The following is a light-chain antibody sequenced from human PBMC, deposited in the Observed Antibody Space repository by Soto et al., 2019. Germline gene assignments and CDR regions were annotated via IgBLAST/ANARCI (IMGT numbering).Light chain of an antibody. CDR2: DAS. CDR1: QTITYNF. CDR3: QHYGESSST. J-gene: IGKJ4*01. Sequence: IVLTQSPGTLSLSPGEVATLSCGASQTITYNFFAWYQKKPGLAPRLLVYDASNRATGIPDRFSGSGSGTDFTLTISTLEPADFAVYYCQHYGESSSTFGGGTRVEI. V-gene: IGKV3D-20*01.